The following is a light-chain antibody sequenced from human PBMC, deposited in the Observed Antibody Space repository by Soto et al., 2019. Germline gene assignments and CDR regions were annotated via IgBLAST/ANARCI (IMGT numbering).Light chain of an antibody. CDR3: QQYGSSRT. Sequence: EIVLKLSPGTLSLSPGERATLSCRASQSVSSSYLAWYQQKPGQAPRLLIYGASSRATGIPDRFSGSGSGTDFTLTISRLEPEDFAVYYCQQYGSSRTFGQGTKVDIK. CDR2: GAS. J-gene: IGKJ1*01. CDR1: QSVSSSY. V-gene: IGKV3-20*01.